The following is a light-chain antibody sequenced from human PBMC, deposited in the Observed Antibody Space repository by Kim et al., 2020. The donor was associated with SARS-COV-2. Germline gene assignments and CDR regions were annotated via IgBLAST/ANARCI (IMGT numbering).Light chain of an antibody. CDR2: DVN. J-gene: IGLJ2*01. CDR1: SRGVGRYKY. Sequence: QSALTQPASVSGSPGQSITISCTGTSRGVGRYKYVSWYQQHPGKAPKLMIYDVNTRPSGISNRFSGSKSGNTASLTISGLQTEDEAHYYCSSYTSDGTVIFGGGTQLTVL. V-gene: IGLV2-14*03. CDR3: SSYTSDGTVI.